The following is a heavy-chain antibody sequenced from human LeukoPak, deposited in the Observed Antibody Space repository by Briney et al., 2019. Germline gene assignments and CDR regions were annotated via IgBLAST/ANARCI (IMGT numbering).Heavy chain of an antibody. V-gene: IGHV4-34*01. CDR1: GGSFSGYY. D-gene: IGHD6-19*01. CDR3: ARGPGGWYLGG. Sequence: PSETLSLTCAVYGGSFSGYYWSWIRQPPGKGLEWIGEINHSGSTNYNPSLKSRVTISVDTSKNQFSLKLSSVTAADTAVYYCARGPGGWYLGGWGQGTLVTVSS. J-gene: IGHJ4*02. CDR2: INHSGST.